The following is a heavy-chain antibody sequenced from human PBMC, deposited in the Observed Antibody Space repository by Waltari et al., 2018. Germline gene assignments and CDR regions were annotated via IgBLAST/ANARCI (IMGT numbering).Heavy chain of an antibody. CDR2: IWYDGTNT. CDR3: ARGVVVAPPDY. V-gene: IGHV3-33*01. J-gene: IGHJ4*02. D-gene: IGHD2-15*01. CDR1: GFTLSSYG. Sequence: QVHLVESGGGVVQPGRSLRLPCAASGFTLSSYGIHWVRQAPGKGLEWVAVIWYDGTNTYYGDSVKGRFTISRDNSKNTVFLQMNSLRVEDTAVYYCARGVVVAPPDYWGQGTLVTVSS.